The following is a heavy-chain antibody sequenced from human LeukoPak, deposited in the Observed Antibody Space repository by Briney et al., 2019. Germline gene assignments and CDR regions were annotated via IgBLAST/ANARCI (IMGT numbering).Heavy chain of an antibody. CDR3: VRGGAGEGYCSSTRCYGHDY. D-gene: IGHD2-2*01. CDR2: INPNSGGT. CDR1: GYTFTGYY. Sequence: ASVKVSCKASGYTFTGYYMHWVRQAPGQGLEWMGWINPNSGGTNFAQKFQGRVTMTRDTSISAVCMELSRLRSDDTAVYYCVRGGAGEGYCSSTRCYGHDYWGQGTLVTVSS. J-gene: IGHJ4*02. V-gene: IGHV1-2*02.